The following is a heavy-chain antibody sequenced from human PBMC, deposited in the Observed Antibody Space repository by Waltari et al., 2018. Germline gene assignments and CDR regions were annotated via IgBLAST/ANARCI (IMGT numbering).Heavy chain of an antibody. CDR2: IYGVDST. J-gene: IGHJ3*02. CDR3: ATFSNWVHDTFDI. D-gene: IGHD3-16*01. CDR1: GFSVGNSY. Sequence: EVQLVESGGGLIQHGGSLRRSGAASGFSVGNSYVSWVRQAPGKGLEWISFIYGVDSTLYVDSVKGRFTVSRDNSKNTVHLQMNSVRVDDTAVYYCATFSNWVHDTFDIWGQGTLVSVSS. V-gene: IGHV3-53*01.